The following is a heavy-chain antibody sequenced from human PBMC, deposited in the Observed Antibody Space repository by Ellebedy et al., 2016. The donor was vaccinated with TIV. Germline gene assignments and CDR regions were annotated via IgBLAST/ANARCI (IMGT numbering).Heavy chain of an antibody. Sequence: SVKVSCXASGGTFSSYAISWVRQAPGQGLEWMGRIIPILGIANYAQKFQGRVTITADKSTSTAYMELSSLRSEDTAVYYCARGPYCSGGSCYDYYYYYGMDVWGQGTTVTVSS. CDR3: ARGPYCSGGSCYDYYYYYGMDV. D-gene: IGHD2-15*01. J-gene: IGHJ6*02. V-gene: IGHV1-69*04. CDR1: GGTFSSYA. CDR2: IIPILGIA.